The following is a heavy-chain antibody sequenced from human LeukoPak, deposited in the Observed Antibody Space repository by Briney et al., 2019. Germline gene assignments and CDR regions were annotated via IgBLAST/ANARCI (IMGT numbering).Heavy chain of an antibody. CDR3: ARHRGHAYYDILTGYYWSNWFDP. J-gene: IGHJ5*02. CDR1: GGSISSYY. D-gene: IGHD3-9*01. CDR2: IYYSGST. V-gene: IGHV4-39*01. Sequence: ETSETLSLTCTVSGGSISSYYWGWIRQPPGKGLEWIGSIYYSGSTYYNPSLKSRVTISVDTSKNQFSLKLSSVTAADTAVYYCARHRGHAYYDILTGYYWSNWFDPWGQGTLVTVSS.